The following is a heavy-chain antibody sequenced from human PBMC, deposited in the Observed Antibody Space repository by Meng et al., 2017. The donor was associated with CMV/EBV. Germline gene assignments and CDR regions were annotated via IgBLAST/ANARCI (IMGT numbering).Heavy chain of an antibody. CDR1: GYTFTGYY. Sequence: SGYTFTGYYMHGVRQAPGQGLEWMGWINPNSGGTNYAQKFQGRVTMTRDTSISTAYMEPSRLRSDDTAVYYCARVPESGFLEWLLAYWGQGTLVTVSS. D-gene: IGHD3-3*01. CDR3: ARVPESGFLEWLLAY. CDR2: INPNSGGT. V-gene: IGHV1-2*02. J-gene: IGHJ4*02.